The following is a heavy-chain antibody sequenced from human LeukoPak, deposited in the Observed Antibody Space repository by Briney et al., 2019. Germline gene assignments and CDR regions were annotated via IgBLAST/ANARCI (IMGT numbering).Heavy chain of an antibody. CDR1: GASISSSSYS. Sequence: PSETLSLTCTVSGASISSSSYSWGWIRQPPGKGLEWIGGVYYSGEIHYNPSLKSRVTISVDVSKNQFSLKLSSVTAADTAVYYCAKTGYGGNPFDSWGQGTQVTVSS. D-gene: IGHD4-23*01. V-gene: IGHV4-39*01. CDR2: VYYSGEI. J-gene: IGHJ4*02. CDR3: AKTGYGGNPFDS.